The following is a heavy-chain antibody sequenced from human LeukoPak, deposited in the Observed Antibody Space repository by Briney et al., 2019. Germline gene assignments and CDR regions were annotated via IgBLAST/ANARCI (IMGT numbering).Heavy chain of an antibody. J-gene: IGHJ4*02. CDR1: GYTFTSYD. D-gene: IGHD6-19*01. CDR2: MNPNSGST. CDR3: ARVPGDPYSSGWFGDFDY. V-gene: IGHV1-8*01. Sequence: ASVKVSCKASGYTFTSYDINWVRQATGQGLEWMGWMNPNSGSTGYAQKFQGRVTMTRNTSISTAYMELSSLRSEDTAVYYCARVPGDPYSSGWFGDFDYWGQGTLVTVSS.